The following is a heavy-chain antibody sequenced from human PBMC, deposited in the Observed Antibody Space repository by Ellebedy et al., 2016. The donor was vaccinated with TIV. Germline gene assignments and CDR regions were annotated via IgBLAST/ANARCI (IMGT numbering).Heavy chain of an antibody. CDR3: VGGGQLYC. CDR1: GFTFSSYW. CDR2: INSDGTST. Sequence: GESLKISCAGSGFTFSSYWMHWVRQAPGKGLVWVSRINSDGTSTNYADSVKGRFTISRDNAKNTLYLQMNSLRAEDTDVYYCVGGGQLYCWGQGALITVSS. D-gene: IGHD5-18*01. V-gene: IGHV3-74*01. J-gene: IGHJ4*02.